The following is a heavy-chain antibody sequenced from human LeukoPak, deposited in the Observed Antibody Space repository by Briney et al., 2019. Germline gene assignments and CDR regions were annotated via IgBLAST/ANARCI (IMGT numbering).Heavy chain of an antibody. Sequence: ASVKVSCTASGYTFNNYGISWVRQAPGQGLEWMGWINTNTGNPTYAQGFTGRFVFSLDTSVSTAYLQISSLKAEDTAVYYCARSIAAAGTDYWGQGTLVTVSS. CDR2: INTNTGNP. CDR1: GYTFNNYG. V-gene: IGHV7-4-1*02. J-gene: IGHJ4*02. CDR3: ARSIAAAGTDY. D-gene: IGHD6-13*01.